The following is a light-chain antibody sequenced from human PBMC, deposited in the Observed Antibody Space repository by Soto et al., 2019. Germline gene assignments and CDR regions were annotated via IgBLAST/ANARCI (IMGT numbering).Light chain of an antibody. Sequence: DIQMTQSPSSVSASVGDRVTITCRASQGINNWLAWYQQKPGKAPKLLIYTTSSLQSGVPSRFSGSGSGTDFTLTISGLQPEDSANYYCQQANSFPLTFGGGTKVEIK. V-gene: IGKV1D-12*01. CDR3: QQANSFPLT. J-gene: IGKJ4*01. CDR2: TTS. CDR1: QGINNW.